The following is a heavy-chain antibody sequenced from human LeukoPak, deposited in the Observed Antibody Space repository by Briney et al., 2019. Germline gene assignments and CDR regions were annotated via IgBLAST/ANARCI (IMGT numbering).Heavy chain of an antibody. CDR2: IRYDGSNK. CDR1: GFTFSSYG. CDR3: AKDYDDKFNY. J-gene: IGHJ4*02. Sequence: PGGSLRLSCAASGFTFSSYGMHWVRQAPGKGLEWVAFIRYDGSNKYYADSVKGRFTISRDNSKNTLYLQLHSLRADDTALYYFAKDYDDKFNYWGQGSRVTVS. V-gene: IGHV3-30*02. D-gene: IGHD3-9*01.